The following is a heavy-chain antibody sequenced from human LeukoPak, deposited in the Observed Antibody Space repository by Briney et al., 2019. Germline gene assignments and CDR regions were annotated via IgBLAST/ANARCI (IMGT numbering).Heavy chain of an antibody. Sequence: GGSLRLSCAASGFTFHDYAMHWVRQAPGKGLGWVSLISGDGGSTYYADSVKGRFTISRDNSKNSLYLQMNGLRTEDTALYYCTKDKVQYCTNGVCYSPGDYWGQGTLVTVSS. CDR2: ISGDGGST. CDR1: GFTFHDYA. J-gene: IGHJ4*02. D-gene: IGHD2-8*01. CDR3: TKDKVQYCTNGVCYSPGDY. V-gene: IGHV3-43*02.